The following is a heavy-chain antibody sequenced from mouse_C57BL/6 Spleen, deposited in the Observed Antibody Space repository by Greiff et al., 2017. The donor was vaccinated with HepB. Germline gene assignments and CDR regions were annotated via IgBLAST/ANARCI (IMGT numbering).Heavy chain of an antibody. V-gene: IGHV1-82*01. D-gene: IGHD2-3*01. J-gene: IGHJ4*01. CDR1: GYAFSSSW. CDR2: IYPGDGDT. CDR3: ASDGYYRAMDY. Sequence: LQESGPELVKPGASVKISCKASGYAFSSSWMNWVKQRPGKGLEWIGRIYPGDGDTNYNGKFKGKATLTADKSSSTAYMQLSSLTSEDSAVYFCASDGYYRAMDYWGQGTSVTVSS.